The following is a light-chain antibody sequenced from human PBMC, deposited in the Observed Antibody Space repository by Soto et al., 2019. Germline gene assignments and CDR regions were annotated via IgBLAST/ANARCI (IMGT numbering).Light chain of an antibody. CDR3: QSYDTSLSGYV. Sequence: QSVLTQPASVSGSPGQSITISCTGTSSDVGSYNLVSWYQQHPGKAPKLMIYEGSKRPSGVSNRFSGSKSGNTASLKISGLQAEDEADYHCQSYDTSLSGYVFGAGTKVTVL. J-gene: IGLJ1*01. CDR1: SSDVGSYNL. V-gene: IGLV2-23*01. CDR2: EGS.